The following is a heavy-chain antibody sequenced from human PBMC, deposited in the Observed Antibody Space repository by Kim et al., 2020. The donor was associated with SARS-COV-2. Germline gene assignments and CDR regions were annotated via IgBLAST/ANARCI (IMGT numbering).Heavy chain of an antibody. D-gene: IGHD6-13*01. V-gene: IGHV3-30*02. Sequence: ADSVKGRFTISRDNSKNTLYLQMNSLRAEDTAVYYCAKRRSSSPYGMDVWGQGTTVTVSS. CDR3: AKRRSSSPYGMDV. J-gene: IGHJ6*02.